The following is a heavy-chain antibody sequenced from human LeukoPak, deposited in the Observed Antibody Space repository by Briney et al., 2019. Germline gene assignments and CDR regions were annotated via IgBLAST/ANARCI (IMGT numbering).Heavy chain of an antibody. J-gene: IGHJ4*02. CDR1: GYTFTNNY. CDR3: AGDQEGFDY. Sequence: ASVKVSCTASGYTFTNNYLHWVRQAPGQGLEWMGMIYPRDGSTSYAQNFQGRVTVTRDTSTTTVHMELRGLRSEDTAVYYCAGDQEGFDYWGQGTVVTVSS. CDR2: IYPRDGST. V-gene: IGHV1-46*01.